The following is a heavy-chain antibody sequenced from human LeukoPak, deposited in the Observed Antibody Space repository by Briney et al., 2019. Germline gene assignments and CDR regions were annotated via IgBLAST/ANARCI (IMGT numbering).Heavy chain of an antibody. CDR1: GLTSSNYW. J-gene: IGHJ5*02. Sequence: GGSLRLSCAASGLTSSNYWMHWVRQAPGKGLVWVSRINTDGSSTDYADSVKGRFTISRDNAKNTLYLQMNSLRAEDTAVYYCARDLDGYRSGNGAWGQGTLVTVSS. V-gene: IGHV3-74*01. CDR3: ARDLDGYRSGNGA. D-gene: IGHD5-12*01. CDR2: INTDGSST.